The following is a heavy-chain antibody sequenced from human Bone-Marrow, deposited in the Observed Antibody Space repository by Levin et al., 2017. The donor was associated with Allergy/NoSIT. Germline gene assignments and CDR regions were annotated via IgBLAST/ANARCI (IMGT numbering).Heavy chain of an antibody. J-gene: IGHJ3*02. CDR3: ASGVSIPDAFDI. CDR1: GFTFSSYA. V-gene: IGHV3-30-3*01. CDR2: ISYDGSNK. D-gene: IGHD2-2*02. Sequence: GGSLRLSCAASGFTFSSYAMHWVRQAPGKGLEWVAVISYDGSNKYYADSVKGRFTISRDNSKNTLYLQMNSLRAEDTAVYYCASGVSIPDAFDIWGQGTMVTVSS.